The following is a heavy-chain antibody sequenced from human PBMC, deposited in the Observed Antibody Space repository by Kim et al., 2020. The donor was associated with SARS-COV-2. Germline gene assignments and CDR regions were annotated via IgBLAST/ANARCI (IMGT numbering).Heavy chain of an antibody. D-gene: IGHD1-20*01. Sequence: TPYRKSRVTISVDTSKTQFSRKLSSVPAADTAVYYCARPGDNLRYGMDVWGQGTTVTVSS. J-gene: IGHJ6*02. V-gene: IGHV4-39*01. CDR3: ARPGDNLRYGMDV.